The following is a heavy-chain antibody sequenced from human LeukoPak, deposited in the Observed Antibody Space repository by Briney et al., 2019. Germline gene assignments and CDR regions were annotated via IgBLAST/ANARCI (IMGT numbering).Heavy chain of an antibody. CDR3: AREKRWLQGRYYYYYGMDV. D-gene: IGHD5-24*01. V-gene: IGHV4-59*01. Sequence: PSETLSLTCTVSGGSISSYYWSWIRQPPGKGLEWIGYIYYSGSTNYNPSLKSRVTISVDTSKNQFSLKLSSVTAADTAVYYCAREKRWLQGRYYYYYGMDVWGQGTTVTVSS. CDR1: GGSISSYY. J-gene: IGHJ6*02. CDR2: IYYSGST.